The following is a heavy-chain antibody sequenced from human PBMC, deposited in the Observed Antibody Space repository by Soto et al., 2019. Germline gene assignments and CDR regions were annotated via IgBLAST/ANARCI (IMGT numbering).Heavy chain of an antibody. CDR2: ISSSSSYI. J-gene: IGHJ4*02. CDR1: GFTFSSYS. D-gene: IGHD3-10*01. CDR3: ARDRTRVPPQSSGNDY. V-gene: IGHV3-21*01. Sequence: GGSLRLSCAASGFTFSSYSMNWVRQAPGKGLEWVSSISSSSSYIYYADSVKGRFTISRDNAKNSLYLQMNSLRAEDTAVYYCARDRTRVPPQSSGNDYWGQGTLVTVSS.